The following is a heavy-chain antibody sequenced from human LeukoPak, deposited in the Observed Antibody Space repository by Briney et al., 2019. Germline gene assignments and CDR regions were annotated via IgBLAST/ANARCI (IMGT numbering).Heavy chain of an antibody. CDR3: ARDQLITDYGGNLDYFGY. V-gene: IGHV1-2*02. CDR1: GYTFTGYY. D-gene: IGHD4-23*01. CDR2: INPNSGGT. Sequence: VASVKVSCKASGYTFTGYYMHWVRQAPGQGLEWMGWINPNSGGTNYAQKFQGRVTMTRDTSISTAYMELSRLRSDDTAVYYCARDQLITDYGGNLDYFGYWGQGTLVTVSS. J-gene: IGHJ4*02.